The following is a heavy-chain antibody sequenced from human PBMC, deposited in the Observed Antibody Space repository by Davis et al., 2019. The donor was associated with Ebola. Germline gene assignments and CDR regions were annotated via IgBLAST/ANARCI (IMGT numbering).Heavy chain of an antibody. CDR2: IDGSGITT. Sequence: PGGSLRLSCAASGFTFSSYEMNWVRQAPGKGLEWVSYIDGSGITTYYADSVKGRFTVARDNAKNSLYLQMNSLRAEDTAVYYCVGDTENYFDDWGQGTVVTVSS. CDR1: GFTFSSYE. V-gene: IGHV3-48*03. J-gene: IGHJ4*02. CDR3: VGDTENYFDD. D-gene: IGHD1-14*01.